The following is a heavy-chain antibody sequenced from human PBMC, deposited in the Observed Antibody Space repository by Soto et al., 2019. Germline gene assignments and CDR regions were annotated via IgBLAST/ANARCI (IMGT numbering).Heavy chain of an antibody. CDR2: IYYSGST. CDR3: ARGPLVYYGDYGRVDYYYGMDV. Sequence: SETLSLTCTVSGGSISSYYWSWIRQPPGKGLEWIGYIYYSGSTNYNPSLKSRVTISVDTSKNQFSLKLSSVTAADTAVYYCARGPLVYYGDYGRVDYYYGMDVWGQGTTVTVSS. J-gene: IGHJ6*02. V-gene: IGHV4-59*01. CDR1: GGSISSYY. D-gene: IGHD4-17*01.